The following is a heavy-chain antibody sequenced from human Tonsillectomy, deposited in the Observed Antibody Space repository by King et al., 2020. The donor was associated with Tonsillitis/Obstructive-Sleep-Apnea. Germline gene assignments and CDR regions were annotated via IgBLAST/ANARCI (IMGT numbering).Heavy chain of an antibody. D-gene: IGHD1-7*01. V-gene: IGHV5-51*01. J-gene: IGHJ2*01. CDR2: IYPSDSDT. CDR3: ARQGGIPTTMWYFDL. CDR1: GYSFTSHW. Sequence: QLVQSGAEVKKPGESMKISCKGSGYSFTSHWIGWVRQMPGKGLEWMGIIYPSDSDTRYSPSFQGQVTISADKSISTAYLQWSSLKASDTARYYCARQGGIPTTMWYFDLWGRGTLVTVSS.